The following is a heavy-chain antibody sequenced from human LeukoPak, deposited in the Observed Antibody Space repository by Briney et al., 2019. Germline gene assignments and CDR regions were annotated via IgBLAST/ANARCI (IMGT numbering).Heavy chain of an antibody. Sequence: SQTLSLTCTVSGGSISSGSYYWSWIRQPPGKGLEWIGYIYYSGSTNYNPSLKSRVTISVDTSKNQFSLKLSSVTAADTAVYYCARRGTWLTHGPLFDLWGRGTLVTVSS. CDR3: ARRGTWLTHGPLFDL. V-gene: IGHV4-61*01. J-gene: IGHJ2*01. CDR2: IYYSGST. D-gene: IGHD6-19*01. CDR1: GGSISSGSYY.